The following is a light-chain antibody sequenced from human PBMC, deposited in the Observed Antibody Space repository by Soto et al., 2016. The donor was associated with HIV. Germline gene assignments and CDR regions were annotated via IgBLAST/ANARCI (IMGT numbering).Light chain of an antibody. CDR3: QQLNYYPFT. CDR1: QGISNF. J-gene: IGKJ3*01. Sequence: DIQLTQSPAFLSASVGDRVTITCRASQGISNFLGWYQQKPGKPPKLLIYAASRLQSGVPSRFSGSGSGTEFTLTISSLQPEDFANYYCQQLNYYPFTFGPGTKVIS. V-gene: IGKV1-9*01. CDR2: AAS.